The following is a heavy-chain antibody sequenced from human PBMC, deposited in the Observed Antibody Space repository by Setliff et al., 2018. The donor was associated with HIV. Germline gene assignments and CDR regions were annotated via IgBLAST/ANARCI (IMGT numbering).Heavy chain of an antibody. Sequence: SVKVSCKASGGIFSSYGISWVRQAPGQGLEWMGGITPISGTANYAQKLQGRVTIAADEFTSTAYMELSSLRSEDTAVYYCVRGGQYYRSTYYYYYMDVWGKGTTVTVSS. CDR1: GGIFSSYG. V-gene: IGHV1-69*13. CDR3: VRGGQYYRSTYYYYYMDV. CDR2: ITPISGTA. J-gene: IGHJ6*03. D-gene: IGHD3-16*02.